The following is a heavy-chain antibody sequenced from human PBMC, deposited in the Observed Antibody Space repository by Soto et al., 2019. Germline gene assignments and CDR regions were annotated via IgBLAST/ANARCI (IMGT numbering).Heavy chain of an antibody. J-gene: IGHJ6*02. V-gene: IGHV4-59*01. D-gene: IGHD2-21*01. CDR1: GGSISSYY. CDR3: AGGAPAFDYYYGLDA. CDR2: IYYSGST. Sequence: PSETLSLTCTVSGGSISSYYWSWIRQPPGKGLEWIGYIYYSGSTNYNPSLKSRVTISVDTSKNQFSLKLSSVTAADTAVYYCAGGAPAFDYYYGLDAWGQGTTVTVSS.